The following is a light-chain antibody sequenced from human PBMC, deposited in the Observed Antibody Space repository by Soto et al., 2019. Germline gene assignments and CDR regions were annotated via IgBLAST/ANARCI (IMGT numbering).Light chain of an antibody. CDR2: EVT. V-gene: IGLV2-14*01. CDR3: SSYTSSSTLV. CDR1: SSDVGRYNY. Sequence: QSVLTQPASVSGSPGQSITISCTGTSSDVGRYNYVSWYQQHPGKVPKLIIYEVTNRPSGVSNRFSGSKSGNTASLTTSGLQAVDEADYYCSSYTSSSTLVFGGGTKVTVL. J-gene: IGLJ3*02.